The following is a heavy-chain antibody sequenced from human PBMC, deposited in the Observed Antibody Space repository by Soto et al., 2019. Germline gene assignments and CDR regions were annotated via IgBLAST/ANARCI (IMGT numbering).Heavy chain of an antibody. D-gene: IGHD6-13*01. CDR2: ISGSGSST. Sequence: GGSLRLCCAASGFTFSSYAMSWVRQAPGKGLEWVSAISGSGSSTYYADSVKGRFTISRDNSKNTLSLQMNSLRVEDTAVYYCAKGFYSSTCYRDAFDYWGKGTLVTVS. V-gene: IGHV3-23*01. CDR1: GFTFSSYA. J-gene: IGHJ4*02. CDR3: AKGFYSSTCYRDAFDY.